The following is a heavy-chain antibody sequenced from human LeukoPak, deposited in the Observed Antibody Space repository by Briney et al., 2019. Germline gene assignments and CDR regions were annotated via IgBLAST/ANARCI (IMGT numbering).Heavy chain of an antibody. CDR1: GGSIGSYY. CDR2: IHYSGST. CDR3: ARGGVGAYDFWSGYYWFDP. Sequence: SETLSLTCTVSGGSIGSYYWSWIRQSPGKGLEWIGYIHYSGSTNYNPSLKSRVTISVDTSKNQFSLKLSSVTAADTAVYYCARGGVGAYDFWSGYYWFDPWGQGTLVTVSS. V-gene: IGHV4-59*08. J-gene: IGHJ5*02. D-gene: IGHD3-3*01.